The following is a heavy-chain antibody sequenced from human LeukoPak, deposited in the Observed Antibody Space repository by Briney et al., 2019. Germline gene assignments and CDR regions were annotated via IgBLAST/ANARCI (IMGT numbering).Heavy chain of an antibody. V-gene: IGHV4-59*01. Sequence: SETLSLTCTVSGVSISSYYWSWIRQPPGKGLEWTGYIYYSGSTNYNPSLKSRVTISVDTSKNQFSLKLSSVTAADTAVYYCARELGYSGSYLSDHDAFDIWGQGTMVTVSS. J-gene: IGHJ3*02. CDR3: ARELGYSGSYLSDHDAFDI. CDR1: GVSISSYY. CDR2: IYYSGST. D-gene: IGHD1-26*01.